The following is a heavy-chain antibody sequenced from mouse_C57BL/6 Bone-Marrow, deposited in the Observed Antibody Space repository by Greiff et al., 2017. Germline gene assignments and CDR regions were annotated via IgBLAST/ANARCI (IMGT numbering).Heavy chain of an antibody. J-gene: IGHJ4*01. V-gene: IGHV1-4*01. CDR1: GYTFTSYT. CDR2: INPSSGYT. Sequence: QVQLQQSGAELARPGASVKMSCKASGYTFTSYTMHWVKQRPGQGLEWIGYINPSSGYTKYNQKFKDKATLTAAKSSSTAYMQLSSLTSEDSAVYYCARIPYYGSSYAMDYWGQGTSVTVSS. D-gene: IGHD1-1*01. CDR3: ARIPYYGSSYAMDY.